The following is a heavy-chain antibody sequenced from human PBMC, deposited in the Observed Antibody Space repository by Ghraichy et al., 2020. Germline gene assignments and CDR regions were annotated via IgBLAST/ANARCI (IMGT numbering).Heavy chain of an antibody. J-gene: IGHJ4*02. Sequence: GGSLRLSCAASGFTFSTYAMSWVRQAPGKGLEWVSAITGSGGSTYYADSVKGRFTISRDNSKNTLYLQVNSPRAEDTAVYYCAKSLKVGATYSVSDYWGQGTLVTVSS. D-gene: IGHD1-26*01. CDR2: ITGSGGST. V-gene: IGHV3-23*01. CDR1: GFTFSTYA. CDR3: AKSLKVGATYSVSDY.